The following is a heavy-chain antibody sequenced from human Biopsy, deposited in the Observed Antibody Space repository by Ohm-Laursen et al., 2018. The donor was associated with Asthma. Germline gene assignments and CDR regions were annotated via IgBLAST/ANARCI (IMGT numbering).Heavy chain of an antibody. J-gene: IGHJ5*02. CDR3: TTRLRAANRLDP. V-gene: IGHV3-15*01. Sequence: SLRLSCTASGFTFSNAWMSWVRQAPGKGLEWVGRIKSKTDGGTTDYAAPVKGRFTISRDDSKNTLYLQMNSLKTEDTAVYYCTTRLRAANRLDPWGQGTLVTVSS. CDR1: GFTFSNAW. CDR2: IKSKTDGGTT. D-gene: IGHD2-15*01.